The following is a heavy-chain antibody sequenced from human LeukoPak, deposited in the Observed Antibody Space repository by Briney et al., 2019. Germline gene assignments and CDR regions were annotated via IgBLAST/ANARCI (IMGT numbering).Heavy chain of an antibody. D-gene: IGHD2-15*01. CDR2: INGNGGST. Sequence: GGSLRLSCAASGFTFDNYGMSWARQVPGKGLEWVSSINGNGGSTAYADSVKGRFTISRDNSKNTLYLQMNSLRAEDTAVYYCAKSGLNRFDYWGQGTLVTVSS. CDR3: AKSGLNRFDY. V-gene: IGHV3-20*04. J-gene: IGHJ4*02. CDR1: GFTFDNYG.